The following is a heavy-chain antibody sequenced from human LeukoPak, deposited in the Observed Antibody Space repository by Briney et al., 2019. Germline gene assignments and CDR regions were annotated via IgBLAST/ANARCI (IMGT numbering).Heavy chain of an antibody. J-gene: IGHJ5*02. V-gene: IGHV4-61*09. Sequence: SQTLSLTCTVSGGSISSGSYYWSWIRQPAGKGLEWIGHIYTSGSTNYNPSLKSRVTISVDTSKNQFSLKLSSVTAADTAVYYCARGRGVRGVPWFDPWGQGTLVTVSS. D-gene: IGHD3-10*01. CDR3: ARGRGVRGVPWFDP. CDR2: IYTSGST. CDR1: GGSISSGSYY.